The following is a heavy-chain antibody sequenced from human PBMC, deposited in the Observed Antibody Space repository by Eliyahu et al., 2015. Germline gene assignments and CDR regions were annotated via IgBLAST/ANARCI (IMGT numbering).Heavy chain of an antibody. CDR2: IKKDGREK. V-gene: IGHV3-7*04. D-gene: IGHD3-10*01. CDR1: GFTFSXYW. CDR3: VRDPLGEWGQNDGRAPDY. Sequence: EVQLVESGGGLVQPGGSLRVSCVVSGFTFSXYWMSWVRQAPGKGLEWVANIKKDGREKYXADSMKGRFTISKDNAKNSLYLQMNSLRVEDTAVYYCVRDPLGEWGQNDGRAPDYWGQGTLVTVSS. J-gene: IGHJ4*02.